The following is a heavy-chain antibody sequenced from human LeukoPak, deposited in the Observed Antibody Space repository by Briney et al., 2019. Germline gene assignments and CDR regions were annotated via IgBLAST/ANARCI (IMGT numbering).Heavy chain of an antibody. D-gene: IGHD2-2*02. CDR3: ATPLGRYCSSTSCYNGRFDY. CDR1: GFTFSSYW. Sequence: GGSLRLSCAASGFTFSSYWMSWVRQAPGKGLEWVANIKQDGSEKYYVDSVKGRFTISRDNSKNTLYLQMNSLRAEDTAVYYCATPLGRYCSSTSCYNGRFDYWGQGTLVTVSS. CDR2: IKQDGSEK. J-gene: IGHJ4*02. V-gene: IGHV3-7*03.